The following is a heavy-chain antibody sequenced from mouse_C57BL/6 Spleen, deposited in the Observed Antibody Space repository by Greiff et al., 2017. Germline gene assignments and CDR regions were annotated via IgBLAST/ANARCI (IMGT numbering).Heavy chain of an antibody. V-gene: IGHV5-2*01. D-gene: IGHD2-2*01. CDR3: ARRGYDGGFAY. CDR2: INSDGGSA. CDR1: EYEFPSHD. J-gene: IGHJ3*01. Sequence: VQLKESGGGLVQPGESLKLSCESNEYEFPSHDMPWVRKTPEKRLELVATINSDGGSAYYPDTMERRFIISRDNTKKTLYLQMSSLRSEDTALYYCARRGYDGGFAYWGQGTLVTVSA.